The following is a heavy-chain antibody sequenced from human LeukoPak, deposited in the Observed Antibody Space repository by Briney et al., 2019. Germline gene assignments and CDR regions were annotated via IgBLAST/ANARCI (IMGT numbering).Heavy chain of an antibody. CDR2: ISAYNGNT. CDR3: ARVLGRRLHNWFDP. Sequence: ASVKVSCKASGYTFTSYGISWVRQAPGQGLAWMGWISAYNGNTNYAQKLQGRVTMTTDTSTSTAYMELRSLRSDDTAVYYCARVLGRRLHNWFDPWGQGTLVTVSS. CDR1: GYTFTSYG. J-gene: IGHJ5*02. V-gene: IGHV1-18*01. D-gene: IGHD4-11*01.